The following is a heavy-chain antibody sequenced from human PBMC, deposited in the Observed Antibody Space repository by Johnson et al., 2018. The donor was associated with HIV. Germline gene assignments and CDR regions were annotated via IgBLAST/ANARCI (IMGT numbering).Heavy chain of an antibody. CDR2: IRHDGNNK. Sequence: QMQLVESGGGVVQPGWSLRLSCAVSGFTFSGYGMHWVRQTPGKGLEWVAFIRHDGNNKYYADSMKGRFIISRDNSKNMLYLEMQSLTTEDTAVYYCARGHTWPKSGFDFWGQGTLVTVSS. CDR3: ARGHTWPKSGFDF. D-gene: IGHD3-3*01. J-gene: IGHJ3*01. V-gene: IGHV3-30*02. CDR1: GFTFSGYG.